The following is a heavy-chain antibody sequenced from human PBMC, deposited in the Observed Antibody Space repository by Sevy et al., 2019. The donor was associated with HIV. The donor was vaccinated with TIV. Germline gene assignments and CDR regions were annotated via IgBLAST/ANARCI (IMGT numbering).Heavy chain of an antibody. D-gene: IGHD6-19*01. V-gene: IGHV3-11*04. CDR2: ISSSGSAI. CDR3: ARITGWRFDY. J-gene: IGHJ4*02. Sequence: GESLKISCAASGFTFSDHYMSWIRQAPGKGLEWISYISSSGSAIYYADSVKGRFTISRDNAKNSLYLQMNSLRAEDTAVYYCARITGWRFDYWGQGTLVTVSS. CDR1: GFTFSDHY.